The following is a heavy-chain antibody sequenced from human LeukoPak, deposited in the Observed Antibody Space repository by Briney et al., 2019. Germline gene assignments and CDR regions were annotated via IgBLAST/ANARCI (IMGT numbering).Heavy chain of an antibody. Sequence: PSETLSLTCTVSGGSISSYYWSWIRQPPGKGLEWIGYIYYSGSTNYNPSLKSRVTISVDTSKNQFSLKLSSVTAADTAVYYCARAVVSATRPFDYWSQGTLVTVSS. V-gene: IGHV4-59*01. CDR3: ARAVVSATRPFDY. CDR1: GGSISSYY. J-gene: IGHJ4*02. D-gene: IGHD2-15*01. CDR2: IYYSGST.